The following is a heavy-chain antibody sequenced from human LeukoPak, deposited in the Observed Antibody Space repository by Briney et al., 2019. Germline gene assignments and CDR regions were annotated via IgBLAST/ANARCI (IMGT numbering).Heavy chain of an antibody. D-gene: IGHD4-17*01. CDR3: ASTSDYGDLLDY. CDR1: GYTFTGYY. J-gene: IGHJ4*02. V-gene: IGHV1-2*02. CDR2: INPNSGGT. Sequence: ASVKVSCKASGYTFTGYYMHWVRQAPGQVLEWMGWINPNSGGTNYAQKFQGRVTMTRDTSISTAYMELSRLRSDDTAVYYCASTSDYGDLLDYWGQGTLVTVSS.